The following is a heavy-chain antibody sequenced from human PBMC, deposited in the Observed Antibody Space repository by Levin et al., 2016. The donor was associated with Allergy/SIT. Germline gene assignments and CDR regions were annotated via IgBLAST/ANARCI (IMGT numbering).Heavy chain of an antibody. D-gene: IGHD2-15*01. Sequence: WIRQPPGKGLEWVSYISPSSSTIYYADSVKGRFTISRDNAKNSLYLKMHSLRDEDTAVYYCARDTLYYFDYWGQGTLVTVSS. CDR2: ISPSSSTI. CDR3: ARDTLYYFDY. V-gene: IGHV3-48*02. J-gene: IGHJ4*02.